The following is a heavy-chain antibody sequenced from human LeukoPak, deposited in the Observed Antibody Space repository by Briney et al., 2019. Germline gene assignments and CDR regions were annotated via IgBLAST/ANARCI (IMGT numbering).Heavy chain of an antibody. CDR3: AREGVVVPAAIFGGGLYYYMDV. CDR1: GYTFTSYY. Sequence: ASVKVSCKASGYTFTSYYMHWVRQAPGQGREWMGIINPSGGSTSYAQKFQGRVTMTRDTSTSTVYMELSSLRSEDTAVYYCAREGVVVPAAIFGGGLYYYMDVWGKGTTVTVSS. V-gene: IGHV1-46*03. J-gene: IGHJ6*03. D-gene: IGHD2-2*02. CDR2: INPSGGST.